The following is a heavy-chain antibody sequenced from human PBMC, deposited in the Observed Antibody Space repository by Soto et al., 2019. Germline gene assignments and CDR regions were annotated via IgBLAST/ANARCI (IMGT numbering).Heavy chain of an antibody. D-gene: IGHD3-22*01. J-gene: IGHJ4*02. V-gene: IGHV4-61*01. Sequence: QVQLQESGPGLVKPSETLSLTCTVSGGSVSSGSYYWSWIRQPPGKGLEWIGYIYYSGSTNYNPSLKSRVTISVDTSKNQFSLKLSSVTAADTAVYYCACNGGDGSGYAVDYWGQGTLVTVSS. CDR1: GGSVSSGSYY. CDR3: ACNGGDGSGYAVDY. CDR2: IYYSGST.